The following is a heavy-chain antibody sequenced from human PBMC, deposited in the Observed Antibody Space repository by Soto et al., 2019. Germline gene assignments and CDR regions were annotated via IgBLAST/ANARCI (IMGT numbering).Heavy chain of an antibody. D-gene: IGHD2-15*01. V-gene: IGHV1-8*01. CDR3: AGGQRSWGFDY. J-gene: IGHJ4*02. Sequence: QVQLVQSGAEVKKPGASVKVSCKASGYTFTSYDFNWVRQATGEGPEWLGWMNPNSGNTSYSEKFQGRITMASDTSISTAYMELSSLRSEDTAVYYCAGGQRSWGFDYWGQGTQVTVSS. CDR1: GYTFTSYD. CDR2: MNPNSGNT.